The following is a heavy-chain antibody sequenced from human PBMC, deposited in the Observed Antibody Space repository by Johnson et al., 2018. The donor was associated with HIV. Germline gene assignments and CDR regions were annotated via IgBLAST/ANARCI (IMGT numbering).Heavy chain of an antibody. CDR1: GFTFSEYY. V-gene: IGHV3-7*03. D-gene: IGHD6-19*01. CDR3: VRWGSGWSAFDI. CDR2: INQDESEK. Sequence: VQVVESGGGLVRPGGSLRLSCAASGFTFSEYYMSWVRQSPGKGLEWVANINQDESEKYHVDSVKGRFSISRDNGKDSVYLQMSSLRPEDTAVYFCVRWGSGWSAFDIWGQGTMVTVSS. J-gene: IGHJ3*02.